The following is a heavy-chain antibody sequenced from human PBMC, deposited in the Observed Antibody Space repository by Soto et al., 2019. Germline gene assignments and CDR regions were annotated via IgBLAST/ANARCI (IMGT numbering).Heavy chain of an antibody. J-gene: IGHJ5*02. CDR1: GFSLSTSGVG. CDR2: IYWDDDK. Sequence: QITLKESGPALVKPTQTLTLTCTFSGFSLSTSGVGVGWIRQPPGKALEWLALIYWDDDKRYSPSLKSRLTITKDTSKNQVVLTMTNMDPVDTATYYCAHRPSLRLGIGQWLAPSGFDPWGQGTLVTVSS. CDR3: AHRPSLRLGIGQWLAPSGFDP. V-gene: IGHV2-5*02. D-gene: IGHD6-19*01.